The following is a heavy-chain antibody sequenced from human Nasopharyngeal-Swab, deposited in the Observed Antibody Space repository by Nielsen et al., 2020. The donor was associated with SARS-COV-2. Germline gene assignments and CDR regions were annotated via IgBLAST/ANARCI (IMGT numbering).Heavy chain of an antibody. CDR1: GGSISSYY. V-gene: IGHV4-4*07. Sequence: VSLRLSCTVSGGSISSYYWSWIRQPAGKGLEWIGRIYTSGSTNYNPSLKSRVTMSVDTSKNQFSLKLSSVTAADTAVYYCARGSRFTIFGVVPDYYYGMDVWGQGTTVTVSS. CDR2: IYTSGST. J-gene: IGHJ6*02. D-gene: IGHD3-3*01. CDR3: ARGSRFTIFGVVPDYYYGMDV.